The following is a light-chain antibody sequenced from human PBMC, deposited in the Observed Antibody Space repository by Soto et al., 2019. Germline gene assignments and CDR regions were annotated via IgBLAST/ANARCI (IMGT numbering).Light chain of an antibody. Sequence: QSVLTQPRSVSGSPGQSVTISCTGTSSDVGGYNYVSWYQQYPGKAPKLIIYDVTKRPSGVPDRFSGSKSGNTASLRISGLQAEDEADYYCCSYAGTYIGYVFGSGTKVTVL. CDR1: SSDVGGYNY. V-gene: IGLV2-11*01. J-gene: IGLJ1*01. CDR2: DVT. CDR3: CSYAGTYIGYV.